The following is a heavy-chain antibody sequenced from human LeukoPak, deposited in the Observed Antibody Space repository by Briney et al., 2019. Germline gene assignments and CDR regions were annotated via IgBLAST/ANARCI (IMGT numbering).Heavy chain of an antibody. J-gene: IGHJ5*02. D-gene: IGHD3-3*01. CDR3: ARELRFLGSWFDP. CDR1: GGSIISGDYY. CDR2: IYYRGST. Sequence: PSETLSLTCTVSGGSIISGDYYWSWIRQPPGKGLEWIGYIYYRGSTFYNPSLKSRITLSVDTSKNQFSLKLSSVTAADTAVYYCARELRFLGSWFDPWGQGTLVTVSS. V-gene: IGHV4-30-4*01.